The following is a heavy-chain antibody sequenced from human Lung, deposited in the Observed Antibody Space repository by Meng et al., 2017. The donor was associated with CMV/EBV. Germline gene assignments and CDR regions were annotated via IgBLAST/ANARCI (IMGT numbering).Heavy chain of an antibody. D-gene: IGHD6-19*01. V-gene: IGHV3-30*02. CDR3: ASYTQAWYNSDS. J-gene: IGHJ4*02. Sequence: GGSLRLSCAASGFTFSIYGMHWVRQAPGKGLEWVAFIRYDGNNKYYRDSVKGRFTISRDNSNNTLYLQRNRLRPDDTAVYYCASYTQAWYNSDSWGQGTMVTVSS. CDR2: IRYDGNNK. CDR1: GFTFSIYG.